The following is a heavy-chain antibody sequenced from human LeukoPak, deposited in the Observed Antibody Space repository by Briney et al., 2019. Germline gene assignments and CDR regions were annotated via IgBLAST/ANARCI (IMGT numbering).Heavy chain of an antibody. CDR3: ARGGGDWYEDY. Sequence: ASETLSLTCTVSGGSISSGSYYWSWIRQPAGKGLEWIGRIYTSGSTNYNPSLKSRVTISVDTSNNQFSLKLSSVTAAYTAVYYCARGGGDWYEDYWGQGTLVTVSS. J-gene: IGHJ4*02. V-gene: IGHV4-61*02. CDR2: IYTSGST. D-gene: IGHD3/OR15-3a*01. CDR1: GGSISSGSYY.